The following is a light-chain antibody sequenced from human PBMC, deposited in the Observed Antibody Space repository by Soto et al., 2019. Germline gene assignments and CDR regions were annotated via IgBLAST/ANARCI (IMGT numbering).Light chain of an antibody. V-gene: IGKV1-9*01. J-gene: IGKJ2*01. CDR2: AAT. CDR1: QGIRSF. CDR3: QQLNSYPRT. Sequence: DIQLTQSPSFLSASIGDRVTITCRASQGIRSFLAWYQQKPGKAPKLLIYAATTLQSGVPSRFSGSGSGTEFTLTISSLQHEDFVTYYCQQLNSYPRTFGQGTKLEIK.